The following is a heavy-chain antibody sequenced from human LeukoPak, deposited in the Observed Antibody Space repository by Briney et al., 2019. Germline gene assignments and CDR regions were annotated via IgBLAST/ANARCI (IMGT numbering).Heavy chain of an antibody. V-gene: IGHV4-34*01. CDR2: INHSGST. Sequence: SETLSLTCAVYGGSFSGCYWSWIRQPPGKGLEWIGEINHSGSTNYNPSLKSRVTISVDTSKNQFSLKLSSVTAADTAVYYCARGYCSGGSCYSDAFDIWGQGTMVTVSS. CDR1: GGSFSGCY. J-gene: IGHJ3*02. CDR3: ARGYCSGGSCYSDAFDI. D-gene: IGHD2-15*01.